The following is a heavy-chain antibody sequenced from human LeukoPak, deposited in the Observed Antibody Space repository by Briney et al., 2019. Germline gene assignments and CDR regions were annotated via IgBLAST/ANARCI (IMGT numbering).Heavy chain of an antibody. CDR3: AKDWNYDSSGLYYFDY. V-gene: IGHV3-23*01. J-gene: IGHJ4*02. CDR2: ISGNGGST. CDR1: GFTFSTYA. D-gene: IGHD3-22*01. Sequence: GGSLRLSCAASGFTFSTYAMSWVRQAPGKGLEWVSAISGNGGSTYYAESVKGRFTISRDNSKNTLYLQMNSLRAEDTAVYYCAKDWNYDSSGLYYFDYWGQGTLVTVSS.